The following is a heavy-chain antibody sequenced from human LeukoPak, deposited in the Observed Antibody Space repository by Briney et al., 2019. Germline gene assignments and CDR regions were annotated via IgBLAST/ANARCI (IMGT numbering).Heavy chain of an antibody. CDR1: GGTFSSYA. CDR3: ARVRSIAARPNYYYYMDV. J-gene: IGHJ6*03. CDR2: IIPIFGTA. D-gene: IGHD6-6*01. V-gene: IGHV1-69*13. Sequence: SVKVSCKASGGTFSSYAISWVRRAPGQGLEWMGGIIPIFGTANYAQKFQGRVTITADESTSTAYMELSSLRSEDTAVYYCARVRSIAARPNYYYYMDVWGKGTTVTVSS.